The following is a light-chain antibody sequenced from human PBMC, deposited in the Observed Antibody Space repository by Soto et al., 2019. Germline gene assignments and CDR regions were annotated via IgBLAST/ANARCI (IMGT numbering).Light chain of an antibody. Sequence: QSVLTQPPSASGSPGQSVTISCTGTSSDVGAYNYVSWYQQHPGKAPKLMIYDVSKRPSGVPYRFSGSKSGNAASLTVSGLQGEDEADYYCSSYSGSNNFVFGTGTKLTVL. CDR1: SSDVGAYNY. J-gene: IGLJ1*01. V-gene: IGLV2-8*01. CDR3: SSYSGSNNFV. CDR2: DVS.